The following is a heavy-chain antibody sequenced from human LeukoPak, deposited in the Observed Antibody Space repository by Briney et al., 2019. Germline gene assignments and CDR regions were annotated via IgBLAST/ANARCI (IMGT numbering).Heavy chain of an antibody. CDR1: GFTFSSYE. D-gene: IGHD3-10*01. V-gene: IGHV4-34*01. Sequence: LRLSCAASGFTFSSYEMNWVRQPPGKGLEWIGEINHSGSTNYNPSLKSRVTISVDTSKNQFSLKLSSVTAADTAVYYCARVGSGSYLWVDPWGQGTLVTVSS. CDR2: INHSGST. J-gene: IGHJ5*02. CDR3: ARVGSGSYLWVDP.